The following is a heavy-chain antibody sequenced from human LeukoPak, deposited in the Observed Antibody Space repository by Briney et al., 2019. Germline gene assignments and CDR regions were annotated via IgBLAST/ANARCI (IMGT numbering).Heavy chain of an antibody. V-gene: IGHV1-24*01. D-gene: IGHD1-26*01. Sequence: ASVKVSCKVSGYTLTELSMHWVRQAPGKGLEWMGGFDPEDGETIYAQKFQGRVTMTRNTSISTAYMELSSLRSEDTAVYYCARGRHGLYRGPYYYYGMDVWGQGTTVTVSS. CDR1: GYTLTELS. CDR2: FDPEDGET. J-gene: IGHJ6*02. CDR3: ARGRHGLYRGPYYYYGMDV.